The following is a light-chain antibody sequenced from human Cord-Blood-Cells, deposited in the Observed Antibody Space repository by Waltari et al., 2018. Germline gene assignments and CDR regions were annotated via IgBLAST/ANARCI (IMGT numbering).Light chain of an antibody. J-gene: IGKJ3*01. V-gene: IGKV3-15*01. CDR3: QQYNNRPPFT. CDR2: GAS. Sequence: EIVMTQSPATLSVSPGERATLSCRASQSVSSNLAWYQQKPGQAPRLLIYGASTRATGMLARFSGSGSGTDCTRTISSLQSEDFAVYYCQQYNNRPPFTFGPGTKVDIK. CDR1: QSVSSN.